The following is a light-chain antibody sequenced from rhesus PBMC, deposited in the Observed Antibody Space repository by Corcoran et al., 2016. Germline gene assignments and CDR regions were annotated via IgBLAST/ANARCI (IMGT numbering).Light chain of an antibody. V-gene: IGKV1-38*01. CDR1: QGISSY. J-gene: IGKJ3*01. CDR2: DAS. Sequence: DIQLTQSPSSLSASVGDRVTITCRASQGISSYLAWYQQKSGKAPKLLIFDASSLQRGVPSMFSGSGSGIEITLTISGLLPEDFATYYCQPRNTFPFTFGPETKLDIK. CDR3: QPRNTFPFT.